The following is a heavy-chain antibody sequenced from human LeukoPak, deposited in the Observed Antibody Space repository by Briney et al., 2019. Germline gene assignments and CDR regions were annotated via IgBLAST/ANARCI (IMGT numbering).Heavy chain of an antibody. D-gene: IGHD3-10*01. V-gene: IGHV1-3*04. CDR3: ARMIRRVISFDY. J-gene: IGHJ4*02. CDR2: INTCNGNT. CDR1: RYNVTTYA. Sequence: ASVKASCKPSRYNVTTYAMHSVRQAGGQRREWWGWINTCNGNTKYSQKFQGRVTVTRDTSASTVYVELSSRRSEDTAVYYCARMIRRVISFDYWGQGTLVTVSS.